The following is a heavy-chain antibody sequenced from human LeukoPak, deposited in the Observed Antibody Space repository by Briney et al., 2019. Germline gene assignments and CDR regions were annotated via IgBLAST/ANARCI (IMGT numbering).Heavy chain of an antibody. CDR2: IIPIFGTA. Sequence: SVKVSCKASGGTFSSYAISWVRQAPGQGLEWMGGIIPIFGTANYAQKFQGRVTISADESTSTAYMELSSLRSEDTAVYYCARFQFSAARNMDVWGKGTTVTVSS. CDR1: GGTFSSYA. D-gene: IGHD2-15*01. V-gene: IGHV1-69*01. J-gene: IGHJ6*03. CDR3: ARFQFSAARNMDV.